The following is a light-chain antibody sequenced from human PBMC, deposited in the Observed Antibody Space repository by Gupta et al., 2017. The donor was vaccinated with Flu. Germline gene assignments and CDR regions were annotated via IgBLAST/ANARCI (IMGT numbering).Light chain of an antibody. Sequence: ITISCTGTSSDVGSDNYVSWDQQHPVKSRKLMIFAVSNRPAGVANRFSVSKSGNTASLTISGRKEVDEADYYCISYASGSTYVFGIGTKVTVL. V-gene: IGLV2-14*01. CDR1: SSDVGSDNY. CDR2: AVS. CDR3: ISYASGSTYV. J-gene: IGLJ1*01.